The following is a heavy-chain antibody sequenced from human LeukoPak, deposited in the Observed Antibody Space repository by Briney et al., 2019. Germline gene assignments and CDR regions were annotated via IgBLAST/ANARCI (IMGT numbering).Heavy chain of an antibody. CDR2: ISAYNGNT. CDR1: GYTFTSYG. D-gene: IGHD4-17*01. CDR3: ARDYMTTVTTQEKNWFDP. J-gene: IGHJ5*02. Sequence: ASVKVSCKASGYTFTSYGISWVRQAPGQGLEWMGWISAYNGNTNYAQKLQGRVTMTTDTSTSTAYMELRSLRSGGTAVYYCARDYMTTVTTQEKNWFDPWGQGTLVTVSS. V-gene: IGHV1-18*01.